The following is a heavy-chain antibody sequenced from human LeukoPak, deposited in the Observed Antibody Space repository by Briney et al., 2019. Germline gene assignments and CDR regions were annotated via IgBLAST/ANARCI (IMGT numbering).Heavy chain of an antibody. CDR1: GFTFSSYA. CDR3: ATVHGSGSYSSAGY. D-gene: IGHD3-10*01. V-gene: IGHV3-30*04. Sequence: GGSLRLSCAASGFTFSSYAMHWVRQAPGKGLEWVAVISYDGSNKYYADSVKGRFTISRDNSKNTLYLQMNSLRAEDTAVYYCATVHGSGSYSSAGYWGQGTLVTVSS. J-gene: IGHJ4*02. CDR2: ISYDGSNK.